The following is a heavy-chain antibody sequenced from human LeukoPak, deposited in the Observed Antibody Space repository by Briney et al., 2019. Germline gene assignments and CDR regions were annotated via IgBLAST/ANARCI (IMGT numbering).Heavy chain of an antibody. Sequence: SETLSLTCTVSGDSISHYYWSWIRQPPGKGLEWVGEINHSGSTNYNPSLKRRVTISVDTSKKQFSLKLRSVTAADTAAYYCARTSDSSSWRGDWFDPWGQGTLVTVSS. CDR2: INHSGST. J-gene: IGHJ5*02. CDR3: ARTSDSSSWRGDWFDP. CDR1: GDSISHYY. D-gene: IGHD6-13*01. V-gene: IGHV4-34*01.